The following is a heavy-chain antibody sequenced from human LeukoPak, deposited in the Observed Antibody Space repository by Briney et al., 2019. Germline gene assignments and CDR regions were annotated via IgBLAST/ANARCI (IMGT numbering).Heavy chain of an antibody. CDR2: IIPIFGTA. V-gene: IGHV1-69*13. Sequence: SVKVSCKASGGTFSSYAISWVRQAPGQGLERMGGIIPIFGTANYAQKFQGRVTITADESTSTAYMELSSLRSEDTAVYYCARDGPVSTVAGTDYYYGMDVWGQGTTVTVSS. J-gene: IGHJ6*02. D-gene: IGHD6-19*01. CDR1: GGTFSSYA. CDR3: ARDGPVSTVAGTDYYYGMDV.